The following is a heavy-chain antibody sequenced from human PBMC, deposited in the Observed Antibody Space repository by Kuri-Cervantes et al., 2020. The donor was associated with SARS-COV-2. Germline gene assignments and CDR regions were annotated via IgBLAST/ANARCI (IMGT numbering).Heavy chain of an antibody. J-gene: IGHJ6*02. D-gene: IGHD4-23*01. CDR1: GGSISSGDYY. Sequence: SETLSLTCTVSGGSISSGDYYWSWIRQPPGKGLEWIGCIYYSGSTYYNPSLKSRVTISVDTSKNQFSLKLSSVTAADTAVYYCAREDETPTGVTTNYYYGMDVWGQGTTVTVSS. V-gene: IGHV4-39*02. CDR2: IYYSGST. CDR3: AREDETPTGVTTNYYYGMDV.